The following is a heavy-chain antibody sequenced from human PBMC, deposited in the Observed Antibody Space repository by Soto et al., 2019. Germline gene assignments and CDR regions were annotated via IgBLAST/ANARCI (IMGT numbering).Heavy chain of an antibody. CDR2: IWYDGSNN. V-gene: IGHV3-33*01. J-gene: IGHJ4*02. CDR1: GFTFSSYG. Sequence: GGSLRLSCSASGFTFSSYGMHWVRQAPGNGLEWVAVIWYDGSNNYYADYVKGRFTIPRDNSKNTLYLQMNSLRAEDTAGYYCERDPILIWFGELHQGAPPGPYFDYWGQGTRVTVSA. CDR3: ERDPILIWFGELHQGAPPGPYFDY. D-gene: IGHD3-10*01.